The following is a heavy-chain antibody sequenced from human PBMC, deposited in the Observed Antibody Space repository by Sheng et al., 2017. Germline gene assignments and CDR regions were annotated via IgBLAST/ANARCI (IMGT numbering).Heavy chain of an antibody. Sequence: QVQLQQWGAGLLKPSETLSLTCAVYGGSFSGYYWSWIRQPPGKGLEWIGEINHSGSTNYNPSLKSRVTISVDTSKNQFSLKLSSVTAADTAVYYCARGPTKHYDLPRGYYYYYYGMDVWGQGTTVTVSS. CDR3: ARGPTKHYDLPRGYYYYYYGMDV. J-gene: IGHJ6*02. V-gene: IGHV4-34*01. CDR1: GGSFSGYY. CDR2: INHSGST. D-gene: IGHD3-3*01.